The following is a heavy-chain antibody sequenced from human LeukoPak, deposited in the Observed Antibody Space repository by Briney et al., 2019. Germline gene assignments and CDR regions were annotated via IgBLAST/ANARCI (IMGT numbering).Heavy chain of an antibody. Sequence: GGSLRLSCAASGFSFNNYAMSWVRQAPGKGLEWVSAISTTGGSTYYADSVKGRFTVSRDNSKNTLSPQMDSLRVEDTALYCCAKDWTTVVTPKGYYFDSWGQGTLVTVSS. J-gene: IGHJ4*02. V-gene: IGHV3-23*01. D-gene: IGHD4-23*01. CDR3: AKDWTTVVTPKGYYFDS. CDR2: ISTTGGST. CDR1: GFSFNNYA.